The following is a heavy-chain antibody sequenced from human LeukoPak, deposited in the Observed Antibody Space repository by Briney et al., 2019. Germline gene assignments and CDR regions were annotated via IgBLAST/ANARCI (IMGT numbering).Heavy chain of an antibody. J-gene: IGHJ4*02. V-gene: IGHV4-39*01. CDR2: IYSSGST. D-gene: IGHD3-10*01. CDR1: GVSISSSNYY. CDR3: ARRGTSGRLYAYYYDH. Sequence: PSETLSLTCTVSGVSISSSNYYWGWIRQPPGKGLEWIGNIYSSGSTYYNPSLNSRVIISVDTSNNQFSLTLSSVTASDMARYYCARRGTSGRLYAYYYDHWGQGTLVTVSS.